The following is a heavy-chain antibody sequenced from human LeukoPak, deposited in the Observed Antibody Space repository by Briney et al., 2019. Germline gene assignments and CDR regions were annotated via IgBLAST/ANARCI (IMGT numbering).Heavy chain of an antibody. D-gene: IGHD6-13*01. Sequence: VASVKVSCKASGGTFSSYAISWVRQAPGQGLEWMGRIIPIFGTANYAQKFQGRVTITTDESTSTAYMELSSLRSEDTAVYYCARIAAAGPQDFDYWGQGTLVTVSS. CDR2: IIPIFGTA. V-gene: IGHV1-69*05. CDR1: GGTFSSYA. J-gene: IGHJ4*02. CDR3: ARIAAAGPQDFDY.